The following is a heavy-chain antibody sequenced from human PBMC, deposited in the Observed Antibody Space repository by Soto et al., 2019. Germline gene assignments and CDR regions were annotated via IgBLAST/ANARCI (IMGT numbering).Heavy chain of an antibody. V-gene: IGHV3-23*01. CDR2: ISGSGGSK. Sequence: GGSLRLSCAASGFTFSSYAMSWVRQAPGKGLEWVSDISGSGGSKYYADSVKGRFTISRDNSKNTLYLQMNSLRAEDTAVYYCAKSVYGSGSYPPAGYYYYMDVWGKGTTVTVSS. CDR3: AKSVYGSGSYPPAGYYYYMDV. D-gene: IGHD3-10*01. CDR1: GFTFSSYA. J-gene: IGHJ6*03.